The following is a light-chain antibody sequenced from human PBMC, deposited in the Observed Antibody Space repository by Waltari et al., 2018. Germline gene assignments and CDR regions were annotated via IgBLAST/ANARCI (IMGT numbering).Light chain of an antibody. V-gene: IGKV3-20*01. J-gene: IGKJ1*01. CDR3: QHYVRLPGT. CDR2: GAC. CDR1: QSVSRT. Sequence: EIVLTQSPGTLSLSPGERATLPCRASQSVSRTLAWYQQKPGQAPKRHIYGACIRATGIRDRFTCRESGADLRLTSSSLGPEDFAIYFWQHYVRLPGTFGQGTKVEIK.